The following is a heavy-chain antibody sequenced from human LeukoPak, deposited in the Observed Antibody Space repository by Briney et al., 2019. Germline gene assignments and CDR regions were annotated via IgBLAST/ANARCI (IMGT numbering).Heavy chain of an antibody. CDR2: ISAYNGNT. Sequence: ASVKVSCKASGYTFTSYGISWVRQAPGQGLEWMGWISAYNGNTHYAQKLQGRVTMTTDTSTSTVYMELRSLRSDDTAVYYCARGSPPRRNYDSRGYYSYYFDYWGQGTLVTASS. CDR3: ARGSPPRRNYDSRGYYSYYFDY. CDR1: GYTFTSYG. D-gene: IGHD3-22*01. J-gene: IGHJ4*02. V-gene: IGHV1-18*01.